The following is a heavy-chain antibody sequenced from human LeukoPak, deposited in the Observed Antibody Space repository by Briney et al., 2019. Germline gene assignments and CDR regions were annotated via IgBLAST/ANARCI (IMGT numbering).Heavy chain of an antibody. D-gene: IGHD6-19*01. V-gene: IGHV3-74*01. CDR3: AAGLYSSGWHFDY. Sequence: GGSLRLSCAASGFTFSSYWMHWVRQAPGKGLVWVSRINSDGSSTSYADSVKGRFTISRDNAKNTLYLQMNSLRAEDTAVYYCAAGLYSSGWHFDYWGQGTLVTVSS. J-gene: IGHJ4*02. CDR2: INSDGSST. CDR1: GFTFSSYW.